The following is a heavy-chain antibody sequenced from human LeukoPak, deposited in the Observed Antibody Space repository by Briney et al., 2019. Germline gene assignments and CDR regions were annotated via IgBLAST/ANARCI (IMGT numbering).Heavy chain of an antibody. J-gene: IGHJ4*02. CDR3: AKEVADQRNSGYDLGFDY. CDR1: GFTFSSYG. Sequence: GRSLRLSCAASGFTFSSYGMHWVRQAPGKGLEWVAVISYDGSNKYYADSVKGRFTISRDNSKNTLYLQMNSLRAEDTAVYYCAKEVADQRNSGYDLGFDYWGQGTLVTVSS. CDR2: ISYDGSNK. D-gene: IGHD5-12*01. V-gene: IGHV3-30*18.